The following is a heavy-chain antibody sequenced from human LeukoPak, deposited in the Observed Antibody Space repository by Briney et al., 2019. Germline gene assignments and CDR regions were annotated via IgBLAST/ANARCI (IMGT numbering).Heavy chain of an antibody. D-gene: IGHD1-14*01. J-gene: IGHJ4*02. CDR2: IWYDGSNK. CDR3: ATGNEYYFDH. Sequence: RRSLRLSCAASGFTFRSYGMHWVRQAPGKRLEWVSIIWYDGSNKYYADSVRGRFTISRDNSKNTLYLQMNSLRVEDTAVYYCATGNEYYFDHWGQGTLVTVSS. V-gene: IGHV3-33*01. CDR1: GFTFRSYG.